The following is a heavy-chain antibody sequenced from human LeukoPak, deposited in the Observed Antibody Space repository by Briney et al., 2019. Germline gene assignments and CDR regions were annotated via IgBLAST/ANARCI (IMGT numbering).Heavy chain of an antibody. CDR2: MNPNSGNT. CDR1: GYTFTSYD. J-gene: IGHJ6*02. Sequence: ASVNVSCKASGYTFTSYDINWVRQATGQGLEWMGWMNPNSGNTGYAQKFQGRVTMTRNTSISTAYMELSSLRSEDTAVYYCARGRELWFGELSPMDVWGQGTTVTVSS. V-gene: IGHV1-8*01. D-gene: IGHD3-10*01. CDR3: ARGRELWFGELSPMDV.